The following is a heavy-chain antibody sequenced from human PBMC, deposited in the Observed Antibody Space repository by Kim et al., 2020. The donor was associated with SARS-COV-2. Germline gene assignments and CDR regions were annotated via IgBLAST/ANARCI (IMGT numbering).Heavy chain of an antibody. J-gene: IGHJ4*02. CDR3: ARDVGDFNTHEFDF. Sequence: SETLSLICNVSGASVSSGSYYWMWVRQSPGKGLEWIGWIYYTGTTNYNPSLKSRVSLSIHTSKNQFSLNLRSVTAADTAIYYCARDVGDFNTHEFDFWGQGSLVTVSA. V-gene: IGHV4-61*01. CDR1: GASVSSGSYY. D-gene: IGHD2-15*01. CDR2: IYYTGTT.